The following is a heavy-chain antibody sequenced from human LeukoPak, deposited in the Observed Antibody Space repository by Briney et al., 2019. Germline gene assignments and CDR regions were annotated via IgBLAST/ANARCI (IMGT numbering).Heavy chain of an antibody. CDR1: GVSFSSYA. V-gene: IGHV3-23*01. J-gene: IGHJ4*02. CDR2: ISGSGGST. Sequence: PGGSLRLSCAASGVSFSSYAMSWVRQAPGKGLEWVSSISGSGGSTYCADSVKGRFTISRDNSKNTLYLQMNSLRAEDTAVYYCAKGLQTADYWGQGTLVTVSS. D-gene: IGHD5-24*01. CDR3: AKGLQTADY.